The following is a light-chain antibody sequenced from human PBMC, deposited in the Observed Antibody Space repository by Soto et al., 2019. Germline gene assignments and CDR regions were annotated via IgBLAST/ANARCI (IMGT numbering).Light chain of an antibody. J-gene: IGLJ1*01. CDR2: EVT. CDR1: NSDVGNYNY. V-gene: IGLV2-14*03. CDR3: SSFTTVNTLL. Sequence: QSALTQPASVSGSPGQTITISCTGVNSDVGNYNYVSWYQQHPGEAPRLLIHEVTNRPSGVSDRFSGSKSGNMASLTISGLQAEDEADYYCSSFTTVNTLLFGGGTKVTVL.